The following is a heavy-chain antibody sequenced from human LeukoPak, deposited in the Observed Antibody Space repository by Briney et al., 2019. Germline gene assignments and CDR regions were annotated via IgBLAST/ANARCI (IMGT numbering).Heavy chain of an antibody. Sequence: ASVKVSCKASGYTFTGYYMHWVRQAPGQGLEWKGWINPNSGGTNYAQKFQGRVTMTRGTSISTAYMELSRLRSDDTAVYYCARANVVVTSHFDYWGQGTLVTVSS. CDR3: ARANVVVTSHFDY. D-gene: IGHD2-21*02. CDR2: INPNSGGT. CDR1: GYTFTGYY. J-gene: IGHJ4*02. V-gene: IGHV1-2*02.